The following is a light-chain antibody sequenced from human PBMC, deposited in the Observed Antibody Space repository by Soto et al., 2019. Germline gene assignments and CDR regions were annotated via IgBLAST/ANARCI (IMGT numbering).Light chain of an antibody. Sequence: AIRMTQSPSSLSASTGARVTIRCRASQGISSYLNWYKQKPGKAPKLLIYAASRLQIGVPSRFRGSGSGTDFTLTISSLQPEDFETYYCLQDYNYPWTFGQGTKVDIK. CDR1: QGISSY. J-gene: IGKJ1*01. CDR3: LQDYNYPWT. V-gene: IGKV1-6*01. CDR2: AAS.